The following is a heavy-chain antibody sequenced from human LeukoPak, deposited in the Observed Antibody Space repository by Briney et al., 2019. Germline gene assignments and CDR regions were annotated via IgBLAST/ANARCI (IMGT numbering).Heavy chain of an antibody. CDR2: IWYDGSNK. J-gene: IGHJ6*03. D-gene: IGHD2-15*01. V-gene: IGHV3-33*07. CDR3: ARARGWQPNYYYYYMDV. CDR1: GFTFNSYA. Sequence: GSLRLSCIPSGFTFNSYAMFWVRQAPGKGLEWVSLIWYDGSNKYYADSVKGRSTISRDNSKNTLFLQMNSLRAEDTAVYYCARARGWQPNYYYYYMDVWGTGTTVTVSS.